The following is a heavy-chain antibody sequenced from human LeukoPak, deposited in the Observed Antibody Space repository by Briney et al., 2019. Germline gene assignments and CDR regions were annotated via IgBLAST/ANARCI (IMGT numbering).Heavy chain of an antibody. V-gene: IGHV3-30*03. CDR1: GFTFSSYG. CDR2: ISYDGNNK. D-gene: IGHD1-14*01. J-gene: IGHJ4*02. Sequence: PGRSLRLSCAASGFTFSSYGMHWVRQAPGKGLEWVAVISYDGNNKYYADSVKDRFTISRDSSKNTLYLQMNSLRAEDTAVYYCARGEGGILATPEDYWGQGTLVSVSS. CDR3: ARGEGGILATPEDY.